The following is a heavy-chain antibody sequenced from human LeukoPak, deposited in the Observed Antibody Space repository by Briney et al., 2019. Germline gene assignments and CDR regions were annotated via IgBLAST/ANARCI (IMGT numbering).Heavy chain of an antibody. CDR2: IYSGGST. CDR3: ARGPVTRYYCYYMDV. V-gene: IGHV3-66*01. J-gene: IGHJ6*03. Sequence: PGGSLRLSCAASGFTVSSNYMSWVRQAPGKGLEWVAVIYSGGSTYYTDSVKGRFTISRDNSKNTLYLQMNSLRAEDTAVYYCARGPVTRYYCYYMDVWGKGTTVTISS. CDR1: GFTVSSNY. D-gene: IGHD4-17*01.